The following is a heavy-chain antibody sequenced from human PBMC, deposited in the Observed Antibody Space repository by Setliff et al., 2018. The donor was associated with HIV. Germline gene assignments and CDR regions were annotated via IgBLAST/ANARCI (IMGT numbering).Heavy chain of an antibody. Sequence: PGGSLRLSCAASGFAFSSHALNWVRQAPGKGLEWVSAISGSGFSTDSADSVKGRFTISRDNAKNSLYLQMNSLRAEDTAVYYCARVGFCGWCLDYWGQGTVVTVSS. D-gene: IGHD6-19*01. J-gene: IGHJ4*02. CDR2: ISGSGFST. V-gene: IGHV3-23*01. CDR1: GFAFSSHA. CDR3: ARVGFCGWCLDY.